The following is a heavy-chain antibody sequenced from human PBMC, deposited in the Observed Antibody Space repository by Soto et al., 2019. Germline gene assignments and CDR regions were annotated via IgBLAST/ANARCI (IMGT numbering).Heavy chain of an antibody. CDR3: ARSYXDILTGYYPYYYYGMDV. Sequence: SETLSLTCTVSGGSISSSSYYWGWIRQPPGKGLEWIGSIYYSGSTYYNPSLKSRVTISVDTSKNQFSLKLSSVTAADTAVYYCARSYXDILTGYYPYYYYGMDVWGPGTTVTVSS. V-gene: IGHV4-39*01. CDR1: GGSISSSSYY. J-gene: IGHJ6*02. CDR2: IYYSGST. D-gene: IGHD3-9*01.